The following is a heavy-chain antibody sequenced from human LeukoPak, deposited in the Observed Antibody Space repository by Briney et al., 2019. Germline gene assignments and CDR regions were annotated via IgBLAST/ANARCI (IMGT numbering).Heavy chain of an antibody. CDR1: GGTISSESYY. J-gene: IGHJ3*02. Sequence: SETLSLTCTVSGGTISSESYYWSWIRQPAGKGLELIGRIYTSGRTNCNPSLKSRVTISVDTSKNQFSLKLNSVTAADMAVYYCARDMTGSGWYDAFDIWGQGTMVAVSS. CDR2: IYTSGRT. V-gene: IGHV4-61*02. D-gene: IGHD6-19*01. CDR3: ARDMTGSGWYDAFDI.